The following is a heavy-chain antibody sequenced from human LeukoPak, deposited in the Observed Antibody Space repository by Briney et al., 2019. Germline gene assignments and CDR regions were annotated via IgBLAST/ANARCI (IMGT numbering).Heavy chain of an antibody. CDR3: TRVTPGGLCDY. Sequence: LETLSLTCTVXGXXXXXXXXXXXXXPPGXXLXXXXYXXNXGSTXSNPSLKSRVTISIDTSKNHFSLKLSSVTAADTAVYYCTRVTPGGLCDYWGQGAQVTVSS. J-gene: IGHJ4*02. CDR2: XXNXGST. V-gene: IGHV4-4*08. CDR1: GXXXXXXX. D-gene: IGHD2-15*01.